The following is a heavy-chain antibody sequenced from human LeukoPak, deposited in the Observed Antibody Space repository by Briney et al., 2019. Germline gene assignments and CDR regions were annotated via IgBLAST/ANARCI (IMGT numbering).Heavy chain of an antibody. CDR1: GHPIDLHY. CDR3: ARVCQSAEYYFDY. V-gene: IGHV4-59*11. CDR2: IYYTGST. Sequence: PSETLSLTCTVSGHPIDLHYWRWIRQPPGKGLEWIGYIYYTGSTEYHPSLKSRVTISLDTSKNQFSLKLTSVTAADTAVYYCARVCQSAEYYFDYWGQGNLVSVSS. J-gene: IGHJ4*02.